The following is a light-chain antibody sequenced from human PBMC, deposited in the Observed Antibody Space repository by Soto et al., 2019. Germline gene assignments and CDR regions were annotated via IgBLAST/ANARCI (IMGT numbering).Light chain of an antibody. V-gene: IGKV3-20*01. CDR2: GAS. Sequence: FVLTQSPDTLSLSPGERATLSCGASNRVINDYLAWYQQRPGQAPRLLIFGASSRSTGIPDRFSGSGSGTNFTLTINSLEPEDFTVYYCQCLITFGQETNLEMK. J-gene: IGKJ2*01. CDR3: QCLIT. CDR1: NRVINDY.